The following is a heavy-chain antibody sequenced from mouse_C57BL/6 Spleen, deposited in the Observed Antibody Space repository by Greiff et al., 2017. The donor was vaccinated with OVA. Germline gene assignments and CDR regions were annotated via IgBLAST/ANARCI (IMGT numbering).Heavy chain of an antibody. V-gene: IGHV1-64*01. CDR1: GYTFTSYW. CDR3: ARGDYYGSSSPYAMDY. Sequence: QVQLQQPGAELVKPGASVKLSCKASGYTFTSYWMHWVKQRPGQGLEWIGMIHPNSGSTNYNEKFKSKATLTVDKSSSTAYMQLSSLTSEDSAVYYCARGDYYGSSSPYAMDYWGQGTSVTVSS. D-gene: IGHD1-1*01. CDR2: IHPNSGST. J-gene: IGHJ4*01.